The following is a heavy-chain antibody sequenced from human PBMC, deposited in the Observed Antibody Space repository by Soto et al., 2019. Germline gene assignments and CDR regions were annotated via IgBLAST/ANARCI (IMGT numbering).Heavy chain of an antibody. J-gene: IGHJ6*02. Sequence: SLRLSCAASGFTFDDYAMYWVRQVPGKGLEWVSGISWNSGRIGYADSAKGRFTISRDNSKSTLYLQMNSLRAEDTAVYYCGKGRSYYYYYGVDVWGQGTTVTVSS. V-gene: IGHV3-9*01. CDR1: GFTFDDYA. D-gene: IGHD1-26*01. CDR2: ISWNSGRI. CDR3: GKGRSYYYYYGVDV.